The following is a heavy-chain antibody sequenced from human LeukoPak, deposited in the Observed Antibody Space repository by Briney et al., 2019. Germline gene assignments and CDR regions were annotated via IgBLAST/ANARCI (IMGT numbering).Heavy chain of an antibody. CDR3: ARDISYTSGPPGYY. D-gene: IGHD3-16*01. CDR2: INSDGSST. CDR1: GFTFSSYW. V-gene: IGHV3-74*01. Sequence: GGSLRLSCAASGFTFSSYWMHWVRQAPGKGLVWVSRINSDGSSTNYADSVKGRFTVSRDNAKNTLYLQMNNLRAEDTAVYYCARDISYTSGPPGYYWGQGTLVTVSS. J-gene: IGHJ4*02.